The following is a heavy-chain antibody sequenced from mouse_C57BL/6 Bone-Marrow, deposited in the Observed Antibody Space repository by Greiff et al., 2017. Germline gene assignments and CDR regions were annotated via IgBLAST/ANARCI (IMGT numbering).Heavy chain of an antibody. Sequence: VQLHQSGPELVKPGASVKLSCKASGYTFTSYDINWVKQRPGQGLEWIGWIYPRDGSTKYNEKFKGKATLTVDTSSSTAYMELHSLTSEDSAVYFCARDYGSSYWYFDDWGKGTTVTVSS. CDR1: GYTFTSYD. V-gene: IGHV1-85*01. D-gene: IGHD1-1*01. CDR2: IYPRDGST. J-gene: IGHJ1*03. CDR3: ARDYGSSYWYFDD.